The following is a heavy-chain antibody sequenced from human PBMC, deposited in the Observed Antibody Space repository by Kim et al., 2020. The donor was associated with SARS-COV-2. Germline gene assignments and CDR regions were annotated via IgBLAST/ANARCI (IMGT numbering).Heavy chain of an antibody. J-gene: IGHJ5*02. V-gene: IGHV1-46*01. Sequence: ASVKVSCKASGYTFTSYYMHWVRQAPGQGLEWMGIINPSGGSTSYAQKFQGRVTMTRDTSTSTVYMELSSLRSEDTAVYYCARDREYYDFWSGYYQNGNWFDPWGHGTLVTVSS. CDR3: ARDREYYDFWSGYYQNGNWFDP. D-gene: IGHD3-3*01. CDR2: INPSGGST. CDR1: GYTFTSYY.